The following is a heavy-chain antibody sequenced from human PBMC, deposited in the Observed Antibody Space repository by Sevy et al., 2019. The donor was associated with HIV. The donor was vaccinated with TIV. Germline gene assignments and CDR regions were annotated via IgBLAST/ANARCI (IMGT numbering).Heavy chain of an antibody. J-gene: IGHJ6*02. CDR1: GFTFSSYW. V-gene: IGHV3-7*01. CDR3: AREGETMVRGVIYYYYYGMDV. D-gene: IGHD3-10*01. CDR2: IKQDGSEK. Sequence: GGSLRLSCAASGFTFSSYWMSWVCQAPGKGLEWVANIKQDGSEKYYVDSVKGRFTISRDNAKNSLYLQMNSLRAEDTAVYYCAREGETMVRGVIYYYYYGMDVWGQGTTVTVSS.